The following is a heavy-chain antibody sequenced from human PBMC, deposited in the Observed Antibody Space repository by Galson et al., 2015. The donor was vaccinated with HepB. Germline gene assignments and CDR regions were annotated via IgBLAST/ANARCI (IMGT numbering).Heavy chain of an antibody. CDR3: ARDSPFLEWLFAPYYYYYGMDV. D-gene: IGHD3-3*02. Sequence: CAISGDSVSSNSAAWNWIRQSPSRGLEWLGRTYYRSKWYNDYAVSVKSRITIDPDTSKNQFSLQLNSVTPEDTAVYYCARDSPFLEWLFAPYYYYYGMDVWGQGTTVTVSS. CDR2: TYYRSKWYN. CDR1: GDSVSSNSAA. V-gene: IGHV6-1*01. J-gene: IGHJ6*02.